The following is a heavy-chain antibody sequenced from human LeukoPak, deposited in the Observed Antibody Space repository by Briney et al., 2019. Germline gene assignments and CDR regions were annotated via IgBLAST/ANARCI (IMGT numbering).Heavy chain of an antibody. CDR3: ASLPVVITIFGVVTPYGMDV. Sequence: SETLSLTCTVSGGSISSSSYYWGWIRQPPGKGLEWIGSIYYSGSTYYNPSFKSRVTISVDTSKNQFSLKLSSVTAADTAVYYCASLPVVITIFGVVTPYGMDVWGQGTTVTVSS. J-gene: IGHJ6*02. CDR1: GGSISSSSYY. D-gene: IGHD3-3*01. CDR2: IYYSGST. V-gene: IGHV4-39*01.